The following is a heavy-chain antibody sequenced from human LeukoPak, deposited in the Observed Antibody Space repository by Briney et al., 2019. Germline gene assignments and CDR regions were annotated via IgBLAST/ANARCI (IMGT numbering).Heavy chain of an antibody. J-gene: IGHJ4*02. D-gene: IGHD6-6*01. Sequence: SETLSPTCTVSGGSISSSSYYWGWIRQPPGKGLEWIGSIYYSGSTYYNPSLKSRVTISVDTSKNQFSLKLSSVTAADTAVYYCARGGIADRLGTWGQGTLVTVSS. CDR1: GGSISSSSYY. V-gene: IGHV4-39*07. CDR3: ARGGIADRLGT. CDR2: IYYSGST.